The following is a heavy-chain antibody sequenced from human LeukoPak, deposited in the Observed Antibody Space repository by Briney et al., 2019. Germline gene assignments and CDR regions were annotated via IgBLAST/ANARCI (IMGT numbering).Heavy chain of an antibody. CDR2: IFYSGST. J-gene: IGHJ4*02. CDR3: ARQTLDEPARPLSDY. D-gene: IGHD6-6*01. V-gene: IGHV4-59*08. Sequence: SETLSLTCSVSGGSINHYYWSWVRQAPGKGLEWIGYIFYSGSTNYNPSLKSRVTISVDTSKTQFSLKLSSVTAADTAVYHCARQTLDEPARPLSDYWGQGTLVTVSS. CDR1: GGSINHYY.